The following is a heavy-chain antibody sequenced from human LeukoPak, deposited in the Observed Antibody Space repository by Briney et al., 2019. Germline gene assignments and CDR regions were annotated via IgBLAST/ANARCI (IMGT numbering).Heavy chain of an antibody. CDR3: ARDYDILTGYYIGSSNGMDV. J-gene: IGHJ6*02. V-gene: IGHV1-46*01. Sequence: ASVTVSCKASGYTFTSYYIHWVRQAPGQGLEWMGIINPSGGTTSYAQKFQGRVTMTRDTSTSTVYMEVSSLRSEDTAVYYCARDYDILTGYYIGSSNGMDVWGQGTTVIVSS. D-gene: IGHD3-9*01. CDR1: GYTFTSYY. CDR2: INPSGGTT.